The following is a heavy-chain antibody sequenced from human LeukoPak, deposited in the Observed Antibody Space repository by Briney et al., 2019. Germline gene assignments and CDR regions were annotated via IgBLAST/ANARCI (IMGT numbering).Heavy chain of an antibody. J-gene: IGHJ6*03. CDR2: IIPIFGTA. CDR3: ARAFYCSGGSRPLRLYYYYYMDV. D-gene: IGHD2-15*01. V-gene: IGHV1-69*05. Sequence: SVKVSCKXSGGTFSSYAISWVRQAPGQGLEWMGRIIPIFGTANYSQKFQGRVTITTDESTSTAYMELNSLRAEDTAVYYCARAFYCSGGSRPLRLYYYYYMDVWGKGTTVTVSS. CDR1: GGTFSSYA.